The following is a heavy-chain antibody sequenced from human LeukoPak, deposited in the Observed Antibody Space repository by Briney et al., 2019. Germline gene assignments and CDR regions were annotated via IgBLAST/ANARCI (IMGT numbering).Heavy chain of an antibody. Sequence: GASVKVSCKASGYTFTGYYMHWVRQAPGQGLEWMGRINPNSGGTNYAQKFQGRVTMTRDTSISTAYMELSRLRSDDTAVYYCAXXPYNWNPHPPFXXWGXGXLVTXSS. J-gene: IGHJ4*01. D-gene: IGHD1-20*01. CDR3: AXXPYNWNPHPPFXX. CDR2: INPNSGGT. V-gene: IGHV1-2*06. CDR1: GYTFTGYY.